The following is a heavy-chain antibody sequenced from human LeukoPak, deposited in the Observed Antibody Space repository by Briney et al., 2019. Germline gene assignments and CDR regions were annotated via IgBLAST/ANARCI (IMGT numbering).Heavy chain of an antibody. Sequence: GGSLRLSCAASGFTFSSYAMSWVRQAPGKGLEWVSAISGSGGSTYYADSVRGRFTISRDNSKNTLYLQMNSLRAEDTAVYYCARALSSTVTTLDGDFDYWGQGTLVTVSS. CDR2: ISGSGGST. CDR3: ARALSSTVTTLDGDFDY. V-gene: IGHV3-23*01. CDR1: GFTFSSYA. J-gene: IGHJ4*02. D-gene: IGHD4-17*01.